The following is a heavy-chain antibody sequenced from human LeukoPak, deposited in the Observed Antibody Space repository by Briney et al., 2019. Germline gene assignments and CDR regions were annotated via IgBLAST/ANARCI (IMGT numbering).Heavy chain of an antibody. V-gene: IGHV3-21*01. CDR2: ISSSSSYI. CDR1: GFTFSSYS. Sequence: GGSLRLSCAASGFTFSSYSMNWVRQAPGKGLEWVSSISSSSSYIYYADSVKGRFTISRDNAKNSLHLQMNSLRAEDTAVYYCARGRWELHFDYWGQGTLVTVSS. D-gene: IGHD2-15*01. CDR3: ARGRWELHFDY. J-gene: IGHJ4*02.